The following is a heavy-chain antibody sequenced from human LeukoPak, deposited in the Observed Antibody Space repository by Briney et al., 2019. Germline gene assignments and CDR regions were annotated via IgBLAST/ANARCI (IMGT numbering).Heavy chain of an antibody. CDR3: ASSHSGSWYPGFLNI. CDR1: GYSFTSYW. D-gene: IGHD6-13*01. CDR2: IYPGDSDT. J-gene: IGHJ3*02. V-gene: IGHV5-51*01. Sequence: GESLKISCKGSGYSFTSYWIGCVRQMPGKGLEWMGIIYPGDSDTRYSPSFQGQVTISADKSISTAYLQWSSLKASDTAMYYCASSHSGSWYPGFLNIWGQGTMVTVSS.